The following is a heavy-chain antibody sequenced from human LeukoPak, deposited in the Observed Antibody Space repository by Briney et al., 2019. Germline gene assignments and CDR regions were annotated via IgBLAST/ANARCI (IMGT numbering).Heavy chain of an antibody. CDR2: IYYSGST. D-gene: IGHD1-26*01. V-gene: IGHV4-61*05. CDR3: ARVVAVVGARGHELYYFDY. Sequence: SETLSLTCAVSGGSITSSNYYWGWIRQPPGKGLEWIGRIYYSGSTNYNPSLKSRVTISVDTSKNQFSLKLSSVTAADTAVYYCARVVAVVGARGHELYYFDYWGQGTLVTVSS. J-gene: IGHJ4*02. CDR1: GGSITSSNYY.